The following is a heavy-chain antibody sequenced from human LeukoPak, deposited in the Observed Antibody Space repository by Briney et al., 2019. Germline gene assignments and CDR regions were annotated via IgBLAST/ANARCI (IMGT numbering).Heavy chain of an antibody. CDR3: ASHSGGYAY. CDR1: GYSISSAYS. D-gene: IGHD5-12*01. V-gene: IGHV4-30-4*07. CDR2: VYYSGGT. J-gene: IGHJ4*02. Sequence: SSETLSLTCTVSGYSISSAYSWSWIRQPPRKGLEWIGYVYYSGGTYYNPSLKSRVTISVDTSKNQFSLKLSSVTAADTAVYYCASHSGGYAYWGQGTLVTVSS.